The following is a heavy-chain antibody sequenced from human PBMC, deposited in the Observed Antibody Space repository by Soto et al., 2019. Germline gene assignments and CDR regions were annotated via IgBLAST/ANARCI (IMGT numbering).Heavy chain of an antibody. V-gene: IGHV4-4*07. J-gene: IGHJ6*02. CDR1: GDSIRSRY. D-gene: IGHD6-19*01. Sequence: PPATPSPTYTGSGDSIRSRYWSWIQQPAGKGLEWIGRFYYSGNTKSNPSLKSRVTMSADTSKNQFSLSLRSVTAADSAIYYCARMYNSGFYRPEGDYFFYGMDVWGQGTTVTVSS. CDR3: ARMYNSGFYRPEGDYFFYGMDV. CDR2: FYYSGNT.